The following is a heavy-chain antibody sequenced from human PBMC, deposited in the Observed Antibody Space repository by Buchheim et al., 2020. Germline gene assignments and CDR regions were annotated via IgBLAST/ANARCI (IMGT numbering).Heavy chain of an antibody. CDR3: ARKAYSSGWYYFDY. V-gene: IGHV3-33*01. CDR1: GFTFSSYG. Sequence: QVQLVESGGGVVQPGRSLRLSCAASGFTFSSYGMHWVRQAPGKGLEWVAFIWYDGSNQYYADSVKGRFTISRDNSKNTLYLQMNSLRAEDTAVYYCARKAYSSGWYYFDYWGQGTL. CDR2: IWYDGSNQ. J-gene: IGHJ4*02. D-gene: IGHD6-19*01.